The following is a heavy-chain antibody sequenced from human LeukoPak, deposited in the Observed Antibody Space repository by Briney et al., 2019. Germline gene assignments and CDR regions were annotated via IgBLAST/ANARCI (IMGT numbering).Heavy chain of an antibody. Sequence: ASVKVSCKASGYTFTSYAMHWVRQAPGQRLEWMGWINAGNGNTKYSQKFQGRVTITRDTSASTVYVELSSLRSEDTAVYFCARGRGAVAQYNWFDPWGQGTLVTVSS. CDR1: GYTFTSYA. D-gene: IGHD6-19*01. CDR3: ARGRGAVAQYNWFDP. CDR2: INAGNGNT. V-gene: IGHV1-3*01. J-gene: IGHJ5*02.